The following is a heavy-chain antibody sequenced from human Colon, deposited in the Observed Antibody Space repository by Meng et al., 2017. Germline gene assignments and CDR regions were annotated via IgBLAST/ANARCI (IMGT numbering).Heavy chain of an antibody. CDR3: AKSPYRVRAVMIPDWFDS. Sequence: QVPLQQSGPGLVKPSATLSLTCSVSGGSIGSYYWSWIRQPPGKGLEWIGYIYYSGSTNYNPSLKSRVTVSLDTSRNQFSLNLTSVTAADTAVYFCAKSPYRVRAVMIPDWFDSWGQGTLVTVSS. CDR2: IYYSGST. J-gene: IGHJ5*01. D-gene: IGHD3-10*01. V-gene: IGHV4-59*01. CDR1: GGSIGSYY.